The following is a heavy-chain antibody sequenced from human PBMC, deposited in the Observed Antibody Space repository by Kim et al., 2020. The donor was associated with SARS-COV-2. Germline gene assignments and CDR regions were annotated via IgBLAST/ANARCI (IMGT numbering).Heavy chain of an antibody. CDR3: ARCHFSDSRGNYWANSFDF. Sequence: GESLKISCEGSGYSFTDFWIAWVRHMPGRGLEWMGIVSPAGSISKYSPSFQGQVTISADKSINTAFLQWSSLKASDTATYYCARCHFSDSRGNYWANSFDFWGPGTMVTVSS. D-gene: IGHD3-22*01. J-gene: IGHJ3*01. CDR1: GYSFTDFW. V-gene: IGHV5-51*01. CDR2: VSPAGSIS.